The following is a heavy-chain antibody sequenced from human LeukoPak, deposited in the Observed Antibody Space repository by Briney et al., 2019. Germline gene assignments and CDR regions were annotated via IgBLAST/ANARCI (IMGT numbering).Heavy chain of an antibody. Sequence: GSSVKVSCKASGYTFTSYYMHWLRQAPGQGLEWMGLINHSGGSTSYEQKFQGRVTMTRDMSTSTVYMELSSLRSEDTAVYYCARGLISITGTTSVNYYFDYWGQGTLVTVSS. CDR1: GYTFTSYY. D-gene: IGHD1-7*01. CDR2: INHSGGST. J-gene: IGHJ4*02. CDR3: ARGLISITGTTSVNYYFDY. V-gene: IGHV1-46*01.